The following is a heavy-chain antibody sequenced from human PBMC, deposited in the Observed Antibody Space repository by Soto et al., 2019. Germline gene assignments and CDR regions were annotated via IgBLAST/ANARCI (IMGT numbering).Heavy chain of an antibody. CDR1: GFTFSSYW. CDR2: INSDGSST. Sequence: EVQLVESGGGLVQPGGSLRLSCAASGFTFSSYWMHWVRQAPGKGLVWVSRINSDGSSTSYADSVKGRFTISRDNAKNTLYLQMNSLRAEDTAGYYCARVGDSSGWYIWFDPWGQGTLVTVSS. V-gene: IGHV3-74*01. D-gene: IGHD6-19*01. J-gene: IGHJ5*02. CDR3: ARVGDSSGWYIWFDP.